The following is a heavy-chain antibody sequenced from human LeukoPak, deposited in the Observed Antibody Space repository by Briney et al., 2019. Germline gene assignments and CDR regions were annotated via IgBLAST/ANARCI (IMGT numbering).Heavy chain of an antibody. Sequence: ASVKVSCKTSGYRFSSYGISWVRLAPGEGLERVGWISPNNGKTQYAHKFEGRVTVTTDESTSTSYMEMRSLKGDDTAVYYCARDLVTILPQGFDYWGQGTLITVSP. J-gene: IGHJ4*02. CDR2: ISPNNGKT. D-gene: IGHD3-3*01. CDR3: ARDLVTILPQGFDY. V-gene: IGHV1-18*04. CDR1: GYRFSSYG.